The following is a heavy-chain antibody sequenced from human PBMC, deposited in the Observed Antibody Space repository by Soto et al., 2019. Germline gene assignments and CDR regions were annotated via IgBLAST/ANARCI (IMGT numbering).Heavy chain of an antibody. D-gene: IGHD2-21*02. Sequence: QVQLVESGGGVVQPGRSLRLSCAASGFTFSSYGMHWVRQAPGKGLEWVAVISYDGSNKYYADSVKGRFTISRDNSKNTLYLQMNSLRAEDTAVYYRAKDSCIVVVTAPYDYWGQGTLVTVSS. J-gene: IGHJ4*02. CDR1: GFTFSSYG. CDR3: AKDSCIVVVTAPYDY. CDR2: ISYDGSNK. V-gene: IGHV3-30*18.